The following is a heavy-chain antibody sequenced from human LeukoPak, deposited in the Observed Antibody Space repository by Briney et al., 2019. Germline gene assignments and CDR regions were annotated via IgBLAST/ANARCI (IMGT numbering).Heavy chain of an antibody. D-gene: IGHD3-10*01. CDR1: GFTFSSYW. CDR3: ARDHGSGSYWEGFDP. J-gene: IGHJ5*02. Sequence: TGGSLRLSCAASGFTFSSYWMSWVRQAPGKGLEWVANIKKDGSEKYYVDSVKGRFTISRDNDKNSLSLQMNSLRVEDTAVYYCARDHGSGSYWEGFDPWGQGTLVTVSS. CDR2: IKKDGSEK. V-gene: IGHV3-7*01.